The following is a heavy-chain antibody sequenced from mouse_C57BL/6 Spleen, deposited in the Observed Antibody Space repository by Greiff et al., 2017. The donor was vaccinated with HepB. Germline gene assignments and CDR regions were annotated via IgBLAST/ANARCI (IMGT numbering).Heavy chain of an antibody. V-gene: IGHV5-9*01. J-gene: IGHJ2*01. CDR1: GFTFSSYT. D-gene: IGHD1-1*01. Sequence: EVQVVESGGGLVKPGGSLKLSCAASGFTFSSYTMSWVRQTPEKRLEWVATISGGGGNTYYPDSVKGRFTISRDNAKNTLYLQMSSLRSEDTALYYCARLSNFDYWGQGTTLTVSS. CDR3: ARLSNFDY. CDR2: ISGGGGNT.